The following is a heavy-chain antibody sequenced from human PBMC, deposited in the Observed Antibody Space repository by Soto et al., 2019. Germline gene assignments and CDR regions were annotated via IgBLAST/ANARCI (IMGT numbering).Heavy chain of an antibody. CDR2: ISYDGSNK. V-gene: IGHV3-30-3*01. CDR3: ARDSGRGRFGY. J-gene: IGHJ4*02. D-gene: IGHD3-16*01. Sequence: QVQLVESGGGVVQPGRSLRLSCAASGFTFSSYAMHWVRQAPGKGLEWVAVISYDGSNKYYADSVKGRFTISRDNSKNTLYLQMNSLRAEDTAVYYCARDSGRGRFGYWGQGTLVTVSS. CDR1: GFTFSSYA.